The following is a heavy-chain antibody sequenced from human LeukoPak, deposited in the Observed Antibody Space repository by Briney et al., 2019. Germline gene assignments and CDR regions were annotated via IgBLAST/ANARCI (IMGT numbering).Heavy chain of an antibody. V-gene: IGHV4-31*03. CDR3: ARGRQERVVVAAAPDRLAGDYYYYMDV. CDR1: GGSISSGGYY. Sequence: SQTLSLTCTVSGGSISSGGYYWSWIRQHPGKGLEWIGYIYYSGSTYYNPSLKSRVTISVDTSKNQFSLKLSSVTAADTAVYYCARGRQERVVVAAAPDRLAGDYYYYMDVWGKGTTVTVSS. J-gene: IGHJ6*03. D-gene: IGHD2-15*01. CDR2: IYYSGST.